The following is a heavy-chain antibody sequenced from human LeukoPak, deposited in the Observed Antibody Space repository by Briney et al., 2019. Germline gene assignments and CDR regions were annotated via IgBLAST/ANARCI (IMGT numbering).Heavy chain of an antibody. CDR1: GGSFSGYY. J-gene: IGHJ4*02. Sequence: SETLSLTCAVYGGSFSGYYWSWIRQPPGKGLEWIGEINHSGSTNYNPSLKSRVTISVDTSKNQFSLKLSSVTAADTAVYYCAGGRSYYYGSGSSPFDYWGQGTLVTVSS. D-gene: IGHD3-10*01. CDR2: INHSGST. V-gene: IGHV4-34*01. CDR3: AGGRSYYYGSGSSPFDY.